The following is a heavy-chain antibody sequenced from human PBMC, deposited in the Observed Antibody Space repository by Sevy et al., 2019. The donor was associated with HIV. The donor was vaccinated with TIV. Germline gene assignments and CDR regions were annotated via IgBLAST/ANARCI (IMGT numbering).Heavy chain of an antibody. CDR2: ISYHGRNK. Sequence: GGSLRLSCVVSGIIFTTSGMHWVRQAPGKGLEWVAVISYHGRNKFYADSVKGRSTISRDNSKNILYLQMNSLRAEDTVVYYCAKDFTGYNGMDVWGQGTMVTVSS. V-gene: IGHV3-30*18. D-gene: IGHD3-9*01. J-gene: IGHJ6*02. CDR3: AKDFTGYNGMDV. CDR1: GIIFTTSG.